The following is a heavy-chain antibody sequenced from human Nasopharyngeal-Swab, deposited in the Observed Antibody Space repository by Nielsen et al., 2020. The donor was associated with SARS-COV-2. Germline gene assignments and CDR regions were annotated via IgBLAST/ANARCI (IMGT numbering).Heavy chain of an antibody. CDR1: GFTFSSYA. D-gene: IGHD5-12*01. J-gene: IGHJ4*02. CDR2: ISGSGGST. V-gene: IGHV3-23*01. CDR3: AKDAGYSGYDYFDY. Sequence: GESLKISCAASGFTFSSYAMNWVRQAPGKGLEWVSAISGSGGSTYYADSVKGRFTISRDNSKNTLYLQMNSLRAEDTAVYYCAKDAGYSGYDYFDYWGQGTLVTVSS.